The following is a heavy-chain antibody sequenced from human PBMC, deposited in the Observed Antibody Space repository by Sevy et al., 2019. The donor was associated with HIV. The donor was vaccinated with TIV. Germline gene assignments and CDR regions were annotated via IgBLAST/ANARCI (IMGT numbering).Heavy chain of an antibody. CDR3: ARHVLVVPAPPMEFDY. D-gene: IGHD2-21*01. V-gene: IGHV4-39*01. J-gene: IGHJ4*02. CDR2: AFSTGST. CDR1: GASVTRRSYY. Sequence: SESLSLTCTVSGASVTRRSYYWAWIRQTPGKGLEWIGSAFSTGSTYFNPSLRSRVTISVDTSKNQFSLNLKSVTAADTTVYFCARHVLVVPAPPMEFDYWGQGTLVTVSS.